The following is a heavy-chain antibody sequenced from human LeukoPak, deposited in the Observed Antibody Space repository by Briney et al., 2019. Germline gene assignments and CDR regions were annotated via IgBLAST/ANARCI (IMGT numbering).Heavy chain of an antibody. CDR1: GGTFSSYA. CDR3: ARDQANYYDSSGYYYPLNY. V-gene: IGHV1-69*05. Sequence: SVKVSCKASGGTFSSYAISWVRQAPGQGLEWMGRIIPIFGTANYARKFQGRVTITTDESTSTAYMELSSLRSEDTAVYYCARDQANYYDSSGYYYPLNYWGQGTLVTVSS. CDR2: IIPIFGTA. D-gene: IGHD3-22*01. J-gene: IGHJ4*02.